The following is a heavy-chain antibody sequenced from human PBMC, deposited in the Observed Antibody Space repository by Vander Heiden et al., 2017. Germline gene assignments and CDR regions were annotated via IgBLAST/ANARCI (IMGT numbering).Heavy chain of an antibody. D-gene: IGHD6-13*01. CDR2: MNPNSGNT. CDR3: ARGRRAAAGTDY. CDR1: GYTFTSYV. Sequence: QVQPVQSGAEVKKPGASVKVSCKASGYTFTSYVINWVRQATGQGLEWMGWMNPNSGNTGYTQKFQGRVTMTRNTSISTAYMELSSLRSEDTAVYFCARGRRAAAGTDYWGQGTLVTVSS. V-gene: IGHV1-8*01. J-gene: IGHJ4*02.